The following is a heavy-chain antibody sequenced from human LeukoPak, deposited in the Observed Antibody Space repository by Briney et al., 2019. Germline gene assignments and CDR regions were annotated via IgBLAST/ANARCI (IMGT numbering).Heavy chain of an antibody. Sequence: GGSLRLSCAASGFTFSSYGMHWVRQAPGKGLEWVAFIRYDGSNKYYADSVKGRFTISRDNPKNTLYLQMNSLRAEDTAVYYCAKDSFYSGSGSYRNYYGMDVWGQGTTVTVSS. CDR1: GFTFSSYG. V-gene: IGHV3-30*02. CDR3: AKDSFYSGSGSYRNYYGMDV. J-gene: IGHJ6*02. D-gene: IGHD3-10*01. CDR2: IRYDGSNK.